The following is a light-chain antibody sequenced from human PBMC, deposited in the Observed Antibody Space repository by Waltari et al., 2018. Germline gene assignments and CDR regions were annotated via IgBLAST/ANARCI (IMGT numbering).Light chain of an antibody. J-gene: IGKJ4*01. CDR3: QQYNNWPRT. CDR2: GAS. V-gene: IGKV3-15*01. CDR1: QSVTSK. Sequence: EIVMTQSPATLSVSPGERATLSCRASQSVTSKLAWYQQKPGQAPGLLFYGASTRATGIPARFSGSGSGTEFTLTISSLQSEDFAVYYCQQYNNWPRTFGGGTKVEIK.